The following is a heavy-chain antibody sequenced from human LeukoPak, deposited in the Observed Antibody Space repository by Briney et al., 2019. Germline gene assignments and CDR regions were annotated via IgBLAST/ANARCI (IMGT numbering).Heavy chain of an antibody. CDR2: FYYSGST. J-gene: IGHJ4*02. D-gene: IGHD3-3*01. CDR3: ARDNEDFWSGYYYFDY. Sequence: SETLSLTCTVSGGSISSHYWSWIRQPPGKGLEWIGYFYYSGSTNYNPSLKSRVTISVDTSKNQFSLKLSSVTAADTAVYYCARDNEDFWSGYYYFDYWGQGTLVTVSS. CDR1: GGSISSHY. V-gene: IGHV4-59*11.